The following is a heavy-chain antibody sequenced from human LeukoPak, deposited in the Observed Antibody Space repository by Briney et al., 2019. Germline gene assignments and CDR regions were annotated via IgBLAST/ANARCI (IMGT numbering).Heavy chain of an antibody. CDR2: MNPNSGNT. Sequence: PVASVKVSCKASGYTFTSYDINWVRQATGQGLEWMGWMNPNSGNTGYAQKFQGRVTMTRNTSISTAYMELSSLRSEDTAVYYCASAVAGSWGALHWGQGTLVTVSS. V-gene: IGHV1-8*01. CDR1: GYTFTSYD. CDR3: ASAVAGSWGALH. D-gene: IGHD6-19*01. J-gene: IGHJ4*02.